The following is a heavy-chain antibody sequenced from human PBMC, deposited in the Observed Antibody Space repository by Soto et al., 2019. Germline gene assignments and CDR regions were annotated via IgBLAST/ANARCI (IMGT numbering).Heavy chain of an antibody. V-gene: IGHV3-23*01. J-gene: IGHJ4*02. D-gene: IGHD6-6*01. CDR3: AKRSSSSTCDY. Sequence: EVQLLESGGGLVQPGESLRLSCAASGFTFSSYAMSWVRQAPGKGLEWVSVISGRDDSTYYADSVKGRFAISRDNSKNTLYLQMNSLIAEDTAVYYCAKRSSSSTCDYWGQGTLVTVSS. CDR1: GFTFSSYA. CDR2: ISGRDDST.